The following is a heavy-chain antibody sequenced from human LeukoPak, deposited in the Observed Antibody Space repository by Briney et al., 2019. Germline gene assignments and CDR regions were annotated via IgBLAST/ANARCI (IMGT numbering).Heavy chain of an antibody. V-gene: IGHV3-23*01. CDR1: GFTFSSYG. CDR3: AKGKDDSSGWYFFY. J-gene: IGHJ4*02. Sequence: QTGGSLRLSCAASGFTFSSYGMSWVRQAPGKGLEWVSAISGSGGSTYYADSVKGRFTISRDNSKNTLYLQMSSLRADDTAVYYCAKGKDDSSGWYFFYWGQGTLVTVSS. CDR2: ISGSGGST. D-gene: IGHD6-19*01.